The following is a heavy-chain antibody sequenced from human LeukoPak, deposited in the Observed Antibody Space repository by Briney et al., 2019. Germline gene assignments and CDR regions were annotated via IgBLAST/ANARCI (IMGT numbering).Heavy chain of an antibody. Sequence: PGGSLRLSCAASGFTFSSYWMSWVRQAPGKGLEWVANIKQDGSEKYYVDSVKGRFTISRDNAKNSLYLQMNSLRAEDTAVYYCAKVVVVVAATPHWFDPWGQGTLVTVSS. CDR2: IKQDGSEK. CDR3: AKVVVVVAATPHWFDP. J-gene: IGHJ5*02. CDR1: GFTFSSYW. D-gene: IGHD2-15*01. V-gene: IGHV3-7*03.